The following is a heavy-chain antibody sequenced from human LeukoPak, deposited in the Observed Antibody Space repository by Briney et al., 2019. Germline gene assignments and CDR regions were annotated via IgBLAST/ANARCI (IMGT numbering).Heavy chain of an antibody. J-gene: IGHJ4*02. D-gene: IGHD1-1*01. CDR2: ISGSGGST. CDR1: GFTFSSYV. Sequence: GGSLRLSCAVTGFTFSSYVMSWVRQAPGKGLEWVSSISGSGGSTYYADSVKGRFTISRDNSKKTLYLQMNSLRADDAAVYYCARDVGKKPDYWGQGTLVTVSS. CDR3: ARDVGKKPDY. V-gene: IGHV3-23*01.